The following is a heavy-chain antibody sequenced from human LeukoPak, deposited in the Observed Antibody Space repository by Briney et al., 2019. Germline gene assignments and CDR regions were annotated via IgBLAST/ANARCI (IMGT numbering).Heavy chain of an antibody. J-gene: IGHJ4*02. V-gene: IGHV5-51*01. CDR1: GYTFTSYW. CDR3: ARRAVVGTTREYFDY. D-gene: IGHD2-15*01. Sequence: GASLQISCKASGYTFTSYWIAWVRQLPGKGLEWMGIIYPDDSDTRYSPSFQGQVTISADKSISTAYLQWSSLKASDTAMYYCARRAVVGTTREYFDYWGQGTLVTVSS. CDR2: IYPDDSDT.